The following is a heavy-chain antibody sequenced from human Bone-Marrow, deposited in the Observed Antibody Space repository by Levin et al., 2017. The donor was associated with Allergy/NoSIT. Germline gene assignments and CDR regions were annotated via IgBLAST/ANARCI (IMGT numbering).Heavy chain of an antibody. V-gene: IGHV1-2*02. Sequence: ASVKVSCKASGYTFTDYFIHWVRLAPGQGLEWMGWINPNSGDTDFSQNFQGTVTMTRDTSISTAYMEVTSLTSNDTALYYCARISRAAFDMWGQGTVVTVAS. CDR3: ARISRAAFDM. J-gene: IGHJ3*02. D-gene: IGHD3-3*02. CDR2: INPNSGDT. CDR1: GYTFTDYF.